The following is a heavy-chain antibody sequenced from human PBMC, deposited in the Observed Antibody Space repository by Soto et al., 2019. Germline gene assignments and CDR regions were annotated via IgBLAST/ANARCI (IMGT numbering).Heavy chain of an antibody. CDR2: IYYSGST. CDR1: GDSISSGYY. Sequence: PSETLSLTCAVSGDSISSGYYWAWIRQPPGKGLQWIGSIYYSGSTNYNPSLKSRVTISVDTSKNQFSLKLSSVTAADTAVYYCARVRARRASCFDYWGQGTLVTVSS. CDR3: ARVRARRASCFDY. V-gene: IGHV4-38-2*01. J-gene: IGHJ4*02. D-gene: IGHD6-6*01.